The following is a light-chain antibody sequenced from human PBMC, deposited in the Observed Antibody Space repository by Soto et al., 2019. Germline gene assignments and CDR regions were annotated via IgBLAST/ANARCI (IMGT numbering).Light chain of an antibody. Sequence: DIVLTQSPGTLSLSPGERATLSCRASQSLSTSYLAWFQQKSGQAPRLVIYGASSRAAGIPDRLSGSGSGTDFTLTISRLEPEDFAVYYCQQYATSPITFGQGTRLEIK. J-gene: IGKJ5*01. CDR1: QSLSTSY. CDR2: GAS. V-gene: IGKV3-20*01. CDR3: QQYATSPIT.